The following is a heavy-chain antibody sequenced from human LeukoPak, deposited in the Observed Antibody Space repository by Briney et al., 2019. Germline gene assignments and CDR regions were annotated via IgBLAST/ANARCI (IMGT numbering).Heavy chain of an antibody. V-gene: IGHV4-38-2*01. J-gene: IGHJ6*03. Sequence: PSETLSLTRAVSGYSISSGYYWGWIRQPPGKGLEWIGSIYHSGSTYYNPSLKSRVTISVDTSKNQFSLKLSSVTAADTAVYYCARWVSGGVYYYYYYMDVWGKGTTVTVSS. CDR1: GYSISSGYY. CDR2: IYHSGST. CDR3: ARWVSGGVYYYYYYMDV. D-gene: IGHD6-25*01.